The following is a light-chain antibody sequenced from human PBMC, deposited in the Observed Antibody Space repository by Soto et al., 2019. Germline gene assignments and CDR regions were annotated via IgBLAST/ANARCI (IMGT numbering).Light chain of an antibody. Sequence: QSVLTQPPSASGAPGQRVTISCSGSSSNFGRNDVYWYQHLPGTTPKLLIYRNYLRPSGVPDRFSGFKSGTSASLAISGLRSEDESDYYCAAWDDSLSGVVFGGGTKVTVL. CDR1: SSNFGRND. CDR3: AAWDDSLSGVV. V-gene: IGLV1-47*01. J-gene: IGLJ2*01. CDR2: RNY.